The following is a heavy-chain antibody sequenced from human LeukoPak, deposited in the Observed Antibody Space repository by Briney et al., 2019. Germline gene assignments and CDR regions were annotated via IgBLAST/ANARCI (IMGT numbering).Heavy chain of an antibody. Sequence: GGSLRLSCAASGFTFSNFAMSWVRQAPGKGLEWVSSISGSGGSTYYADSVKGRFTISRDNSKNTLYLQISSLTAEEKALYYCAKDRLGAAAGDYFDYWGQGTLVTVSS. CDR3: AKDRLGAAAGDYFDY. D-gene: IGHD6-13*01. CDR1: GFTFSNFA. V-gene: IGHV3-23*01. CDR2: ISGSGGST. J-gene: IGHJ4*02.